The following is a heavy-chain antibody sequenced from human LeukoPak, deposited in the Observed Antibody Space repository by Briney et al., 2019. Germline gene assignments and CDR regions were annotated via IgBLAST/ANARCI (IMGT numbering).Heavy chain of an antibody. J-gene: IGHJ4*02. CDR1: GFTFSSYA. Sequence: GRSLRLSCAASGFTFSSYAMHWVRQAPGKGLEWVAVISYDGSNKYYADPVKGRFTISRDNSKNTLYLQMNSLRAEDTAVYYCARGWAAMKYFDYWGQGTLVTVSS. CDR3: ARGWAAMKYFDY. CDR2: ISYDGSNK. V-gene: IGHV3-30-3*01. D-gene: IGHD5-18*01.